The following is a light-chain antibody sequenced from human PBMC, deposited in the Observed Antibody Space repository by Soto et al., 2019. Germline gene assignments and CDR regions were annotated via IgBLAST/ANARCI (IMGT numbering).Light chain of an antibody. V-gene: IGKV2-28*01. CDR3: MQALQTPPT. CDR2: LGS. J-gene: IGKJ1*01. CDR1: ESLLNTDGKTY. Sequence: DIVMTQTPLSLSVIPGQPASISCKSSESLLNTDGKTYLFWYLQRPGQPPQLLIYLGSNRASGVPDRFSGSGSGTDFTLRISRVEAEDVGVYYCMQALQTPPTFGQGTKVDIK.